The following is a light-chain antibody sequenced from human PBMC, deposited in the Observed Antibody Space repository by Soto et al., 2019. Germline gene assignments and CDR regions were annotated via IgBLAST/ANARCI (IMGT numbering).Light chain of an antibody. CDR3: QHYNSYSEA. CDR1: QTISSW. V-gene: IGKV1-5*03. Sequence: DIPMTQSASTLSASVGDRVTITCRASQTISSWLAWYQQKPGNAPKLLIYNASTLKSGVPSRFSGSGSGTEFTLTISSRQPEDFATYYCQHYNSYSEAVGQGTKVDI. J-gene: IGKJ1*01. CDR2: NAS.